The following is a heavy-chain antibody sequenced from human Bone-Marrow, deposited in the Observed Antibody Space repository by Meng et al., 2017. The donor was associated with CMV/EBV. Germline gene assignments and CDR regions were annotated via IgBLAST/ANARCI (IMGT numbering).Heavy chain of an antibody. Sequence: LSLTCAASGFTFSSYGIHWVRQAPGKGLEWVAFIRYDGSNKYYADSVKGRFTISRDNSKNTLHLQMNSLRAEDTAVYYCAKDYYYGSGSYYYFDYWGQGTLVTVSS. D-gene: IGHD3-10*01. CDR2: IRYDGSNK. CDR3: AKDYYYGSGSYYYFDY. J-gene: IGHJ4*02. CDR1: GFTFSSYG. V-gene: IGHV3-30*02.